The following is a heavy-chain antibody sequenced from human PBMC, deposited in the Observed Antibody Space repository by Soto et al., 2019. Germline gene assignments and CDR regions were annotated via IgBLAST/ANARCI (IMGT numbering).Heavy chain of an antibody. D-gene: IGHD1-7*01. CDR1: GGTFSNYV. J-gene: IGHJ4*02. CDR3: ARDMTRTVVPYFDF. Sequence: SVKVSCKASGGTFSNYVVNWVRQAPGQGLEWMGRIIPTSGAANYAQKFQGRVTITADKSTSTPYMELSSLRSEDTAVYYCARDMTRTVVPYFDFWGQGTLVTVSS. V-gene: IGHV1-69*06. CDR2: IIPTSGAA.